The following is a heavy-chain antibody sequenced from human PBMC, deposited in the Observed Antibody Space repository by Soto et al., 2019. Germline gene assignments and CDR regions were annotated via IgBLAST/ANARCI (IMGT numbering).Heavy chain of an antibody. CDR1: GFTFTSSA. CDR3: AASSGWYPHYYFDC. CDR2: IVVGSGNT. J-gene: IGHJ4*02. D-gene: IGHD6-19*01. V-gene: IGHV1-58*01. Sequence: SVKVSCKASGFTFTSSAVQWVRQARGQRLEWIGWIVVGSGNTNYAQKFQERVTITRDMSTSTAYMELSSLRSEDTAVYYCAASSGWYPHYYFDCWGQGTLVTVSS.